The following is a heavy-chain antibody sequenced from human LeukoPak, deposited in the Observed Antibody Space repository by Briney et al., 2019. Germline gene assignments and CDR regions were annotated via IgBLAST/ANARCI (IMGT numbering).Heavy chain of an antibody. J-gene: IGHJ6*02. CDR1: GGSFSGYY. Sequence: PSETLSLTCAVYGGSFSGYYWSWIRQPPGKGLEWIGEINHSGNTNYNPSLESRITISADTSKNQFSLKLSSVTAADTAVYYCARDCSSTSCQADGMDVWGQGTTVTVSS. D-gene: IGHD2-2*01. V-gene: IGHV4-34*01. CDR2: INHSGNT. CDR3: ARDCSSTSCQADGMDV.